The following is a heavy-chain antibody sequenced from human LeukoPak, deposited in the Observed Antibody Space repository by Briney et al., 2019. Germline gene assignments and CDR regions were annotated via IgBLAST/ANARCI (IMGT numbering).Heavy chain of an antibody. V-gene: IGHV6-1*01. Sequence: SQTLSLTCAISGDSVSSNSAAWNWIRQSPSRGLEWLGRTYYRSKWYNDYAVSVKSRITINPDTSKNQFSLQLNSVTPEDTAVYYCAREVGLLPQWPTGEYYGMDVWGQGTTVTVSS. J-gene: IGHJ6*02. D-gene: IGHD3-16*01. CDR3: AREVGLLPQWPTGEYYGMDV. CDR2: TYYRSKWYN. CDR1: GDSVSSNSAA.